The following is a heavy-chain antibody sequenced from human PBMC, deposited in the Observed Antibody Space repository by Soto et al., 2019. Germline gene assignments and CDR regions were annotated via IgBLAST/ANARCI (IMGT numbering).Heavy chain of an antibody. V-gene: IGHV4-59*12. CDR1: GGSISSYY. CDR3: ATLPTTVWLRVACSTDY. J-gene: IGHJ4*02. CDR2: IYYSGST. D-gene: IGHD4-17*01. Sequence: SETLSLTCTVSGGSISSYYWSWIRQPPGKGLEWIGYIYYSGSTNYNPSLKSRVTISVDTSKNQFSLKLTSATAADTAVYYCATLPTTVWLRVACSTDYWGPGTLVTVSS.